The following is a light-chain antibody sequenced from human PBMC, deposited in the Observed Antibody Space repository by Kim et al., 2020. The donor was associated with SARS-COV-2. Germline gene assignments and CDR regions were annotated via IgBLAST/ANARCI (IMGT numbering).Light chain of an antibody. CDR3: SSYTSSSTLI. V-gene: IGLV2-18*02. CDR2: EGS. CDR1: SSDVGSYNR. Sequence: GQSVTVSCTGTSSDVGSYNRVSWDQQPPGTAPKLIIYEGSDRPSGVPHRFSGSKSGNTASLTISWLQTEDEADYYCSSYTSSSTLIFGGGTQLTVL. J-gene: IGLJ2*01.